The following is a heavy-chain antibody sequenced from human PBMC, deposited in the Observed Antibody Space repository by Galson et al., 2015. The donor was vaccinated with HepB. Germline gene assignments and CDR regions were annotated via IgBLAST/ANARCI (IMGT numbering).Heavy chain of an antibody. CDR3: AGFYGGFGT. CDR1: GLTFIKYW. D-gene: IGHD4-23*01. CDR2: IKSDGRTT. Sequence: SLRLSCAASGLTFIKYWIHWVRQAPGKGLVWLARIKSDGRTTNYADSVKGRFTISKYNARNTLYLQMNSVRAENTALYYCAGFYGGFGTWGQGALVT. V-gene: IGHV3-74*01. J-gene: IGHJ5*02.